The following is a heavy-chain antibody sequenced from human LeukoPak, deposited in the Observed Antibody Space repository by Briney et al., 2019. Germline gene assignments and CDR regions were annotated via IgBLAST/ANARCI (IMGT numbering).Heavy chain of an antibody. D-gene: IGHD6-13*01. J-gene: IGHJ4*02. Sequence: SETLSLTCTVPGGSISSYYSSWIRQPPGKGLEWIGYIYYSGSTNYNPSLKSRVTISVDTSKNQFSLKLSSVTAADTAVYYCSAAGTAFDYWGQGTLVTVSS. CDR1: GGSISSYY. V-gene: IGHV4-59*01. CDR3: SAAGTAFDY. CDR2: IYYSGST.